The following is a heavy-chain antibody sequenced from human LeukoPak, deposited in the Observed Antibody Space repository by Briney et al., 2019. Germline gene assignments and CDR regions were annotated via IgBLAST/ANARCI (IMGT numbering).Heavy chain of an antibody. Sequence: GASVKVSCKASGYTFTSYGINWVRQATGQGLEWVGWMSPNSGNTGYAQEFQGRVSMTSDISITTAYMELSGLRSDDTAVYFCAITKISSSSLDYWGQGTLVTVSS. J-gene: IGHJ4*02. V-gene: IGHV1-8*01. CDR1: GYTFTSYG. CDR3: AITKISSSSLDY. CDR2: MSPNSGNT. D-gene: IGHD6-6*01.